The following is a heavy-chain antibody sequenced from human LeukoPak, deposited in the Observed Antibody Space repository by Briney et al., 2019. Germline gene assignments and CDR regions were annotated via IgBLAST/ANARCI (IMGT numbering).Heavy chain of an antibody. V-gene: IGHV3-23*01. D-gene: IGHD5-12*01. CDR1: GFTFSSYE. CDR3: AKDGNSGYDYY. CDR2: ISGSGGST. Sequence: GGSLRLSCAASGFTFSSYEMNWVRQAPGKGLEWVSAISGSGGSTYYADSVKGRFTISRDNSKNTLYLQMNSLRAEDTAVYYCAKDGNSGYDYYWGQGTLVTVSS. J-gene: IGHJ4*02.